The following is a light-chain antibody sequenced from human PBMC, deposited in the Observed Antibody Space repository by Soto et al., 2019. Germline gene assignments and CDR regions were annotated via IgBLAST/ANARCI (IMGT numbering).Light chain of an antibody. CDR2: AAS. J-gene: IGKJ1*01. CDR3: HQYGNSHWT. V-gene: IGKV3-20*01. CDR1: QSGFGTY. Sequence: EIVLTQSPGTLSLSPGEGATLSCRASQSGFGTYLAGFQQKPGQAPRLLIYAASNRATGSPDRFSGSGSGTDFTLTIRSLEPEDFAVYYCHQYGNSHWTLGQGTKVDIK.